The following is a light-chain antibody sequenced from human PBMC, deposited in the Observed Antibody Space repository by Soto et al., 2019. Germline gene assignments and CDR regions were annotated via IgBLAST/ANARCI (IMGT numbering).Light chain of an antibody. CDR1: QSISTK. V-gene: IGKV3D-15*01. CDR2: GPS. Sequence: EIVLTQSPATLSVSPGERATLSCRASQSISTKLAWHQQKPGQAPRLLVYGPSTRATGIPARFSGSGSGTDFTLNISSLEPEDFAVYYCQQYGGTPPITFGQGTRLEIK. CDR3: QQYGGTPPIT. J-gene: IGKJ5*01.